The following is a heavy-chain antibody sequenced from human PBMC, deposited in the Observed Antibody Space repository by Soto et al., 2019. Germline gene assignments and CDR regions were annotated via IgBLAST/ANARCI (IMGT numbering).Heavy chain of an antibody. D-gene: IGHD2-15*01. V-gene: IGHV3-21*01. J-gene: IGHJ6*02. CDR2: ISGTSDYI. CDR3: ARDHRYCSGSSCRPYYYYYGMDV. Sequence: PGGSLRLSCAASGFTFISYSMNWVRQAPGRGLEWVAAISGTSDYIYYADSVKGRFTISRDNAKTSLYIQMNSLRAEDTAVYYCARDHRYCSGSSCRPYYYYYGMDVWGQGTTVTVSS. CDR1: GFTFISYS.